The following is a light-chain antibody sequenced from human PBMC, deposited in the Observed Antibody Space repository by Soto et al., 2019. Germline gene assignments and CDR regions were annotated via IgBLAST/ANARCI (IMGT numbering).Light chain of an antibody. Sequence: QSALTQPASVSGSPGQSITISCTGTSSDVGGYNYVSWYQQYPGKAPKLMIYEVSNRPSGVSNRFSDSKSGNTASLTISGLQAEDEADYYCSSYTSSNTPVVFGGGTKLSVL. CDR3: SSYTSSNTPVV. V-gene: IGLV2-14*01. CDR1: SSDVGGYNY. J-gene: IGLJ2*01. CDR2: EVS.